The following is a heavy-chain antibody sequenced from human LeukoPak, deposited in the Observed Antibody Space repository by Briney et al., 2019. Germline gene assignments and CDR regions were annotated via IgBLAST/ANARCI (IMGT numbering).Heavy chain of an antibody. CDR2: IIPIFGTA. CDR3: ARDRYNWNDGWFDP. D-gene: IGHD1-1*01. Sequence: ASVKVSCKASGGTFSSYAISWVRQAPGQGLGWMGGIIPIFGTANYAQKFQGRVTITADESTSTAYMELSSLRSEDTAVYYCARDRYNWNDGWFDPWGQGTLVTVSS. CDR1: GGTFSSYA. V-gene: IGHV1-69*13. J-gene: IGHJ5*02.